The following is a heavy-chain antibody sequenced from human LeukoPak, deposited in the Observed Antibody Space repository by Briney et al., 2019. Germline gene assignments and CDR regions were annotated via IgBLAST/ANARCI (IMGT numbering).Heavy chain of an antibody. CDR1: GFTFSTYA. CDR2: ISGSGGST. Sequence: GGSLRLSCGASGFTFSTYAMSWVRQAPGKGLEWVSAISGSGGSTYYADSVKGRFTISRDNSKNTLYLQMNSLRAEDTAVYYCAKDSGPYSSSWWVYWGQGTLVTVSS. D-gene: IGHD6-13*01. V-gene: IGHV3-23*01. CDR3: AKDSGPYSSSWWVY. J-gene: IGHJ4*02.